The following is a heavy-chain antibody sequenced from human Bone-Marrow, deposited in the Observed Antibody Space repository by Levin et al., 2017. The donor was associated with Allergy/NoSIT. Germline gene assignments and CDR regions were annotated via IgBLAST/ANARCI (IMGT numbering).Heavy chain of an antibody. D-gene: IGHD3-9*01. CDR1: GFTFSSHS. Sequence: SCAASGFTFSSHSMNWVRQAPGKGLEWVSYISTTSSTIYYADSVKGRFTISSANAKNSLYLQMNSLRDEDTAVYYCARDHITIFSLYFDYWGPGTLVTVSS. CDR2: ISTTSSTI. J-gene: IGHJ4*02. CDR3: ARDHITIFSLYFDY. V-gene: IGHV3-48*02.